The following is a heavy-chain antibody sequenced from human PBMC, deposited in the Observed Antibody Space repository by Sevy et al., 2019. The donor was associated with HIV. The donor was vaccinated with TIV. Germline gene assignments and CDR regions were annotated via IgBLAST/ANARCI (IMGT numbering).Heavy chain of an antibody. CDR2: IYYSGST. Sequence: SETLSLTCTVSGGSISSSSYYWGWIRQPPGKGLEWIGSIYYSGSTYYNPSLKSRVTISVDTSKNQFSLKLSSVTAADTAVYYCARLSMKYYYGSGSLIDYWGQGTLVTVSS. V-gene: IGHV4-39*01. J-gene: IGHJ4*02. CDR1: GGSISSSSYY. D-gene: IGHD3-10*01. CDR3: ARLSMKYYYGSGSLIDY.